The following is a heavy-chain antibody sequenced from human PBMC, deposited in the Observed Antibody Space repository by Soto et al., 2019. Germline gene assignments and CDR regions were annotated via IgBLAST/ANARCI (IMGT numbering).Heavy chain of an antibody. Sequence: SVKVSCKASGYTFTSNDINWVRQATGRGLEWMGWMNPKSGDTAYAQKFQDRLKMTRNTSMMTAYMELTSLTSEDTAVYYWARGRPGGGFKRNWFDPWGQGAMVTVSS. CDR3: ARGRPGGGFKRNWFDP. J-gene: IGHJ5*02. D-gene: IGHD6-25*01. CDR1: GYTFTSND. CDR2: MNPKSGDT. V-gene: IGHV1-8*01.